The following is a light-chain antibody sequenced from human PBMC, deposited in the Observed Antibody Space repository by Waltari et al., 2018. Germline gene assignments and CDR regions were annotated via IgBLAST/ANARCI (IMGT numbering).Light chain of an antibody. Sequence: EVVMTQSPATLSVSPGERVSLSCRASQSAKTSLAWYQQTPGQAPRLLIYRASTRAAGVPDRFSGSGSGTEFTLTISSLQSEDSAIYYCQQYNIWPWTFGPGTNVHIK. CDR3: QQYNIWPWT. J-gene: IGKJ1*01. CDR2: RAS. CDR1: QSAKTS. V-gene: IGKV3D-15*01.